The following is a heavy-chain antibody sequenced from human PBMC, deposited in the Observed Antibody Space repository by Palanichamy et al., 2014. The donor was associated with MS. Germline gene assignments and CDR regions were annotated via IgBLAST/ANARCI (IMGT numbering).Heavy chain of an antibody. CDR1: GFTFIDYG. J-gene: IGHJ5*02. V-gene: IGHV3-33*01. CDR3: AREGYCTGGVCYLDGGSFDT. Sequence: QVHLVKSGGGVVQPGRSLRLSCAASGFTFIDYGMHWVRQAPGKGLEWVAVIRYDGSNEDYADSVKGRFTISRDNSKKMLYLEMNSLRAEDTAVYYCAREGYCTGGVCYLDGGSFDTWGQGTLVTVSS. CDR2: IRYDGSNE. D-gene: IGHD2-8*02.